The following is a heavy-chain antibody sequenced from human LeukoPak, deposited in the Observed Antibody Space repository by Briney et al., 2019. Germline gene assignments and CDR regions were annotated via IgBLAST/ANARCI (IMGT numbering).Heavy chain of an antibody. Sequence: GGSLRLSCAVSGFTFDDYAMHWVRQAPGKGLEWVSGISWNSGNIGYADSVKGRFTISRDNAKNSLYLQMNSLRAEDTALYYCVKDHCSSTGCYEIDYWGQGTLVTVSS. D-gene: IGHD2-2*01. V-gene: IGHV3-9*01. CDR3: VKDHCSSTGCYEIDY. CDR1: GFTFDDYA. CDR2: ISWNSGNI. J-gene: IGHJ4*02.